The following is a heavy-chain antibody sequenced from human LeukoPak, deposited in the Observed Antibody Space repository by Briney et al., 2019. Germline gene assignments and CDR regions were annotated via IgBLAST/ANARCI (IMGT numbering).Heavy chain of an antibody. J-gene: IGHJ6*03. Sequence: GGSLRLSCAASGFTFSRNVMHWVRQAPGKGLEWVALISYDGNNKFYADSVKGRFTISRDNSRNTLYLQMNSLRGEDAAVYSCVRGGIPTGPYYYFYYMDVWGKGTAVTVSS. CDR3: VRGGIPTGPYYYFYYMDV. D-gene: IGHD3-10*01. CDR2: ISYDGNNK. V-gene: IGHV3-30*01. CDR1: GFTFSRNV.